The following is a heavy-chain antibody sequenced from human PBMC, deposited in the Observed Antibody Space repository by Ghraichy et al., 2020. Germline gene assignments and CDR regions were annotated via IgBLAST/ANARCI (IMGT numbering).Heavy chain of an antibody. CDR1: GYTFTGYY. J-gene: IGHJ6*02. Sequence: ASVKVSCKASGYTFTGYYMHWVRQAPGQGLEWMGWINPNSGGTNYAQKFQGRFTMTRDTSISTAYMELSRLRSDDTAVYYCARVGGGYCSGGSCYSILYYCYDGRDVGGQGTTVTVSS. CDR3: ARVGGGYCSGGSCYSILYYCYDGRDV. CDR2: INPNSGGT. V-gene: IGHV1-2*02. D-gene: IGHD2-15*01.